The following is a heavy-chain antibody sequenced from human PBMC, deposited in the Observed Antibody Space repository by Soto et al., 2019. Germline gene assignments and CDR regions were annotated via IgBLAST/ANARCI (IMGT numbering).Heavy chain of an antibody. CDR2: IYYSGST. V-gene: IGHV4-59*08. CDR1: GGSISSYY. J-gene: IGHJ6*03. Sequence: SETLSLTCTVSGGSISSYYWSWIRQPPGKGLEWIGYIYYSGSTNYNPSLKSRVTISVDTSKNQFSLKLSSVTAADTAVYYCARGGYCSGGSCYPVGYYYYYYMDVWGKGTTVTVSS. D-gene: IGHD2-15*01. CDR3: ARGGYCSGGSCYPVGYYYYYYMDV.